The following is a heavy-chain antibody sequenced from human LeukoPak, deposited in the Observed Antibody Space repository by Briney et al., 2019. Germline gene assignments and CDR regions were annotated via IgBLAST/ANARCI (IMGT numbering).Heavy chain of an antibody. Sequence: VASVKVSCKASGYTFTSHFMHWVRQAPGQGLEWMGGIIPIFGTANYAQKFQGRVTITADESTSTAYMELSSLRSEDTAVYYCASALGSSGTTVTRRLPEGYFDYWGQGTLVTVSS. D-gene: IGHD4-11*01. CDR2: IIPIFGTA. CDR3: ASALGSSGTTVTRRLPEGYFDY. J-gene: IGHJ4*02. V-gene: IGHV1-69*13. CDR1: GYTFTSHF.